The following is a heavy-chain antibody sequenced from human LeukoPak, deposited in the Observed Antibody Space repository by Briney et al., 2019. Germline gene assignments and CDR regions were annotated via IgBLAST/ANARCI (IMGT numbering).Heavy chain of an antibody. D-gene: IGHD5/OR15-5a*01. V-gene: IGHV1-24*01. CDR1: GYTFTGHY. Sequence: ASVKVSCKAPGYTFTGHYIHWVRQAPGKGLEWMGGFDPEDGETIYAQKFQGRVTMTEDTSTDTAYMELSSLRSEDTAVYYCATSKVDDYYYYYMDVWGKGTTVTISS. CDR3: ATSKVDDYYYYYMDV. J-gene: IGHJ6*03. CDR2: FDPEDGET.